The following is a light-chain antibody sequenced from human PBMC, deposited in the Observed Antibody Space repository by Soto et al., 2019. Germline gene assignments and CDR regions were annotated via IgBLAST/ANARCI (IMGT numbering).Light chain of an antibody. CDR1: QSVSSY. CDR3: QQRSNWPIT. V-gene: IGKV3-11*01. Sequence: EIVLTQSPATLSLSPGERATLSCRASQSVSSYLAWYQQKPGQAPRLLIYDTSNRATGIPARFSGSGSGTHFTLTISNLEPEDFAVYYCQQRSNWPITFGQGTRLEIK. J-gene: IGKJ5*01. CDR2: DTS.